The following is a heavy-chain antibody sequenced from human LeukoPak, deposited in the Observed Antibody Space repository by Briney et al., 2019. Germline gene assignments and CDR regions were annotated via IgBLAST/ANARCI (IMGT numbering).Heavy chain of an antibody. CDR1: GYTFTSYY. Sequence: GASVKVSCKASGYTFTSYYMHWVRQAPGQGLEWMGIINPSGGSTSYAQKFQGRVTMTRDTSTSTVYMELSSLRSEDTAVYYCARVGYSSGWYSNYYGMDVWGQGTTVTASS. J-gene: IGHJ6*02. CDR3: ARVGYSSGWYSNYYGMDV. D-gene: IGHD6-19*01. CDR2: INPSGGST. V-gene: IGHV1-46*01.